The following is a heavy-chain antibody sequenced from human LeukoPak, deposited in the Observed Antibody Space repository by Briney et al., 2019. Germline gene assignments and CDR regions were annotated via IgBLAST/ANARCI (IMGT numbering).Heavy chain of an antibody. J-gene: IGHJ4*02. CDR2: IYYSGST. Sequence: SETLSLTCTVSGGSISSGSYYWSWIRQPAGKGLEWIGYIYYSGSTNYNPSLKSRVTISVDTSKNQFSLKLSSVTAADTAVYYCASTGYIAVAFDYWGQGTLVTVSS. V-gene: IGHV4-61*10. CDR3: ASTGYIAVAFDY. CDR1: GGSISSGSYY. D-gene: IGHD6-19*01.